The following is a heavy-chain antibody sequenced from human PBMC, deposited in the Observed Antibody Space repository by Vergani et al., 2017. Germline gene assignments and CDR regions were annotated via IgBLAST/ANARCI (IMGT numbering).Heavy chain of an antibody. Sequence: QVQLVQSGAEVKKPGASVRVSCKASRYPFSRYGISWVRQAPGQGLEWMGWISAYSGETRYARSLQGRVTMTTDASTNTAYMSLRSLRSDDTAIYYCSRGGFYTSRNDFKFYGLGVWGQGTKVTVTS. V-gene: IGHV1-18*01. J-gene: IGHJ6*02. CDR1: RYPFSRYG. D-gene: IGHD3-3*01. CDR3: SRGGFYTSRNDFKFYGLGV. CDR2: ISAYSGET.